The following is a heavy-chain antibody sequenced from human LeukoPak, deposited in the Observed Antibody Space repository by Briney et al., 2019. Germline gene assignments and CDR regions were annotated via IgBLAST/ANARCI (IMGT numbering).Heavy chain of an antibody. Sequence: SETLSLTCIVSGGSIRTYYWSWIRQPPGKGLEWIGEINHSGSTDYNPSLKSRVTISVDTSKNQFSLKLRSVNAADTAVYYCARNIDYGDYGFDYWGRGTLVTVSS. CDR3: ARNIDYGDYGFDY. CDR1: GGSIRTYY. V-gene: IGHV4-34*01. J-gene: IGHJ4*02. CDR2: INHSGST. D-gene: IGHD4-17*01.